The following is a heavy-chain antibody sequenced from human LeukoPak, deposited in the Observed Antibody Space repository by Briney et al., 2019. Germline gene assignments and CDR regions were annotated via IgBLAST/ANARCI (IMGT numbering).Heavy chain of an antibody. J-gene: IGHJ6*04. CDR1: GYTFTGYY. Sequence: ASVTVSCQASGYTFTGYYMHWVRQAPGQGLEWMGWINPNSGGTNYAQKFQGWVTMTRDTSISTAYMELSRLRSDDTAVYYCAREGYRSTMVRGVIRSLGMDVCGKGTTVTVSS. CDR2: INPNSGGT. D-gene: IGHD3-10*01. CDR3: AREGYRSTMVRGVIRSLGMDV. V-gene: IGHV1-2*04.